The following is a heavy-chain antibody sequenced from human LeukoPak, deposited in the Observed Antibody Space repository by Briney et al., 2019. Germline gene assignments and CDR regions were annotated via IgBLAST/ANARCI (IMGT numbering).Heavy chain of an antibody. V-gene: IGHV6-1*01. CDR1: GDSVSSNSAA. J-gene: IGHJ4*02. CDR3: ARGAYDILTGYQTASFDY. Sequence: SQTLSLTCAISGDSVSSNSAAWNWIRQSPSGGLEWLGRTYYRSKWYNDYAVSVKSRITINPDTSKNQFSLQLNSVTPEDTAVYYCARGAYDILTGYQTASFDYWGQGTLVTVSS. D-gene: IGHD3-9*01. CDR2: TYYRSKWYN.